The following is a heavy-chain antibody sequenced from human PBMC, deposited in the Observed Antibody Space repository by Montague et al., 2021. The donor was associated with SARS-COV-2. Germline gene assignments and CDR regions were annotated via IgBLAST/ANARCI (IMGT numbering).Heavy chain of an antibody. CDR2: TYYRSKWYN. J-gene: IGHJ2*01. CDR1: GDSVSSNIAT. Sequence: CAISGDSVSSNIATWNWNRQSPSRGLEWLGRTYYRSKWYNDYAVSVKSRVIINSDTSNNRISLQLNSVTPEDTAVYYCARAYCGGDCYFYWYFDLWGRGTLVTVSS. D-gene: IGHD2-21*02. V-gene: IGHV6-1*01. CDR3: ARAYCGGDCYFYWYFDL.